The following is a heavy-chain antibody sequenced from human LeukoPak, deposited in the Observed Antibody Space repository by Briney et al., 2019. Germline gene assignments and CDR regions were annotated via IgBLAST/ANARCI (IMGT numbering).Heavy chain of an antibody. V-gene: IGHV1-18*01. CDR3: ARDHDIAVAGTFDY. J-gene: IGHJ4*02. D-gene: IGHD6-19*01. CDR2: ISTYNGNT. CDR1: GSTFTSYG. Sequence: GASVKVSCKASGSTFTSYGISWVRQAPGQGLEWMGLISTYNGNTNYAQKLQGRVTMTTDTSTSTAYMELRSLRSDDTAVYYCARDHDIAVAGTFDYWGQGTLVTVSS.